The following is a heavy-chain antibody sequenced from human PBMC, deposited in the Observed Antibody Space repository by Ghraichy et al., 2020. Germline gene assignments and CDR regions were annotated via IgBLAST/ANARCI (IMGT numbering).Heavy chain of an antibody. D-gene: IGHD6-13*01. Sequence: GGSLRLSCAASGFTFSSYAMSWVRQAPGKGLEWVSAVSRSASSTYYADSVKGRFTISRDNAKNTLYLQMNSLRAEDTAVYYCAKNKSRGLDYWGQGTLVTVSS. CDR2: VSRSASST. CDR1: GFTFSSYA. V-gene: IGHV3-23*01. J-gene: IGHJ4*02. CDR3: AKNKSRGLDY.